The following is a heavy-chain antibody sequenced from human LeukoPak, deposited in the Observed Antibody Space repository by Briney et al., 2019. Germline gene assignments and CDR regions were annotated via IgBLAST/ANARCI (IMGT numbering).Heavy chain of an antibody. D-gene: IGHD3-10*01. Sequence: PSETLSLTCSVSGGSISSYYWNWIRQTPGKGLEWIGYIYYSGRTNYNPSLKSRVTISVDTSKNQFSLTLSSVTTADTAVYYCAKVAKLPSITMIRGVRVHYYMDVWGKGTTVTISS. CDR3: AKVAKLPSITMIRGVRVHYYMDV. J-gene: IGHJ6*03. CDR2: IYYSGRT. CDR1: GGSISSYY. V-gene: IGHV4-59*01.